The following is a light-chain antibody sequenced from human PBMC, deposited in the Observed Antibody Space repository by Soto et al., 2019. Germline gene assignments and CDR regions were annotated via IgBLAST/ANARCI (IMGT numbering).Light chain of an antibody. J-gene: IGKJ4*01. CDR1: QDITNY. CDR3: QQYDNLPRT. CDR2: DAS. Sequence: DIQMTKSPSSLSASVGDRVTITCQASQDITNYLHWFQQKPGKAPKLLIYDASNLETGVPSRFSGSGSGTDFTFTISSLQPEDIATYYCQQYDNLPRTFGGGTKVDIK. V-gene: IGKV1-33*01.